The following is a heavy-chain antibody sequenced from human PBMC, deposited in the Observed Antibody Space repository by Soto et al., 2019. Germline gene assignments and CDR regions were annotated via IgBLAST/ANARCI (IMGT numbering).Heavy chain of an antibody. V-gene: IGHV4-59*08. CDR1: GGSISSYY. CDR2: IYYSGST. CDR3: ARRDYYGSGSYYNELGAFDI. D-gene: IGHD3-10*01. Sequence: SETLSLTCIVSGGSISSYYWSWIRQPPGKGLEWIGYIYYSGSTNYNPSLKSRVTISVDTSKNQFSLKLSSVTAADTAVYYCARRDYYGSGSYYNELGAFDIWGQGTMVTVSS. J-gene: IGHJ3*02.